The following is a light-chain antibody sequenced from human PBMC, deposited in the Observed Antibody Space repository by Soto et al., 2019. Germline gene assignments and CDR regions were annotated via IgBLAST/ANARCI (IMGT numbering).Light chain of an antibody. V-gene: IGLV2-14*03. J-gene: IGLJ1*01. CDR2: DVL. Sequence: QSVLTQPASVSGSPGQSITISCTGTSNEVGGHDYVSWYQQHPGKAPKLVIYDVLSRPSGVSDRFSGSKSGHTASLTISGLRPEDEADYYCASYTSSSTLVFGTGTKVTVL. CDR1: SNEVGGHDY. CDR3: ASYTSSSTLV.